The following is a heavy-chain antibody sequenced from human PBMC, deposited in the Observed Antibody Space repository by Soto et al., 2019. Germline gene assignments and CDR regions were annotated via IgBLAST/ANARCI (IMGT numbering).Heavy chain of an antibody. Sequence: GGSLRLSCAASGFTFSSYAMSWVRQAPGKGLEWVSAISGSGGSTYYADSVKGRFTISTDNSKNKLYLQLNSLRAEDTAVYYCAKLDQPRDYWGQGTLVTVSS. D-gene: IGHD2-2*01. J-gene: IGHJ4*02. V-gene: IGHV3-23*01. CDR1: GFTFSSYA. CDR2: ISGSGGST. CDR3: AKLDQPRDY.